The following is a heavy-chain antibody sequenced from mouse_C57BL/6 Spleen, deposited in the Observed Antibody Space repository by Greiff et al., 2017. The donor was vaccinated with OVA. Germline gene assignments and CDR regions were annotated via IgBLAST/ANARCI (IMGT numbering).Heavy chain of an antibody. Sequence: EVKLVESGGGLVQPGGSLSLSCAASGFTFTDYYMSWVRQPPGKALEWLGFIRNKANGYTTEYSASVKGRFTISRDNSQSILYLQMNALRAEDSATYYDARFLDYYGSSPAFDYWGQGTTLTVSS. V-gene: IGHV7-3*01. CDR1: GFTFTDYY. CDR2: IRNKANGYTT. D-gene: IGHD1-1*01. J-gene: IGHJ2*01. CDR3: ARFLDYYGSSPAFDY.